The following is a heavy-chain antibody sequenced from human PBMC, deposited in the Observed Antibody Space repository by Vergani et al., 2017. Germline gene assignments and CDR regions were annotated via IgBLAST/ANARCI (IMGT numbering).Heavy chain of an antibody. V-gene: IGHV3-48*03. CDR3: ARGCRAYFGGFDP. Sequence: VQLVESGGGVVQPGRSLRLSCAASGFTFSSYEMNWVRQAPGKGRVWVSYIISSGSTIYYADSVKGRFTISRDNAKNSLYLQMNSLRAEDTAVYYCARGCRAYFGGFDPWGQGTLVTVSS. J-gene: IGHJ5*02. CDR2: IISSGSTI. D-gene: IGHD2-21*01. CDR1: GFTFSSYE.